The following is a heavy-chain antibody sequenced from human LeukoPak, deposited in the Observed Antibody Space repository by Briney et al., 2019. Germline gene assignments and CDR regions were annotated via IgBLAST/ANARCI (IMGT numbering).Heavy chain of an antibody. CDR1: GYSFTTYW. CDR2: IYPGDSDT. Sequence: GESLKISCQGSGYSFTTYWIGWVRQMSGKGLEWVGIIYPGDSDTKYSPAFQGQVTISADKSISTAYLQWSSLKASDTAMYYCARLSAARSFDYWGQGTLVTVSS. D-gene: IGHD6-6*01. J-gene: IGHJ4*02. V-gene: IGHV5-51*01. CDR3: ARLSAARSFDY.